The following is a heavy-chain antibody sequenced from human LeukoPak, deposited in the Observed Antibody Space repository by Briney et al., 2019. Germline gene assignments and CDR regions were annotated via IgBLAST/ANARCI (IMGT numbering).Heavy chain of an antibody. CDR1: GYTFTSYD. Sequence: ASVKVSCKASGYTFTSYDINWVRQATGQGLEWMGWMNPNSGNTGYAQKFQGRVTMTRNTSISTAYMELSSLRSEDTAVYYCARDLKGGYDSYYYYYYGMDVWGQGTTVTVSS. V-gene: IGHV1-8*01. CDR3: ARDLKGGYDSYYYYYYGMDV. J-gene: IGHJ6*02. D-gene: IGHD5-12*01. CDR2: MNPNSGNT.